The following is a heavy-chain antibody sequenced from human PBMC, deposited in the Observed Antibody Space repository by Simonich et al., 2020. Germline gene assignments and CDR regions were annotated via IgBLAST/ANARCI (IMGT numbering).Heavy chain of an antibody. Sequence: QVQLVESGGGVVQPGRSLRLSCAASGFTFSSYAMHWVRQAPGKGLEWLAVISNDGSNKYYADSVKGRFTISRDNSKNTLYLQMNSLRAEDTAVYYCAREDLTGDAFDIWGQGTMVTVSS. J-gene: IGHJ3*02. V-gene: IGHV3-30*07. CDR2: ISNDGSNK. D-gene: IGHD7-27*01. CDR3: AREDLTGDAFDI. CDR1: GFTFSSYA.